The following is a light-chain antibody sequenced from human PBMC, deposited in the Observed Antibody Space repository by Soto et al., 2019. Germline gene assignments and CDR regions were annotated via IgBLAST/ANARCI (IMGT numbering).Light chain of an antibody. J-gene: IGLJ2*01. CDR3: SSYTASSTVV. CDR2: DVN. V-gene: IGLV2-14*01. CDR1: SSDIGTYNY. Sequence: QSVLTQPPSVSGSPGQSITISCTGTSSDIGTYNYVSWYQQHPGKAPKLVIYDVNNRPSGVSNRFSGSKSGNTASLTISGLQAEDEADYYCSSYTASSTVVFGGGTKLTVL.